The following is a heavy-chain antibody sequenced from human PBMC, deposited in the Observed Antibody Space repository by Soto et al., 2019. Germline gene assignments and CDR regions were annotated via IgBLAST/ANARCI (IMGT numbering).Heavy chain of an antibody. J-gene: IGHJ3*01. D-gene: IGHD5-12*01. Sequence: GGSLRLSCAASGFTFSSYGMHWVRQAPGKGLEWVAVIWYDGSNKYYTASVKGRFTISRDNGRSSVYLQMNNLRAEDTAVYFCAKERGPQIGATIVGDTWGRGTMVTVSS. CDR1: GFTFSSYG. V-gene: IGHV3-33*03. CDR2: IWYDGSNK. CDR3: AKERGPQIGATIVGDT.